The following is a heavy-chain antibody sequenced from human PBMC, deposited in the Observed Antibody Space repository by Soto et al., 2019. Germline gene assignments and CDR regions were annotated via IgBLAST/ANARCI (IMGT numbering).Heavy chain of an antibody. CDR2: IKSKTDGGTT. CDR1: GFTFSNAW. J-gene: IGHJ3*02. Sequence: GGSLRLACAASGFTFSNAWMNWVRQAPGKGLEWVGRIKSKTDGGTTDYAAPVKGRFTISRDDSKNTLYLQMNSLKTEDTAVYYCTTDNPRYSSGWSGYAFDIWGQGTMVTVS. D-gene: IGHD6-19*01. CDR3: TTDNPRYSSGWSGYAFDI. V-gene: IGHV3-15*07.